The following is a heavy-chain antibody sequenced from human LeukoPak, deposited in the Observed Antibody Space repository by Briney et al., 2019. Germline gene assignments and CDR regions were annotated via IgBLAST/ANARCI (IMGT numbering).Heavy chain of an antibody. V-gene: IGHV4-59*01. CDR1: GGSITSYY. CDR2: IYYSGST. J-gene: IGHJ4*02. CDR3: ARVGSGVADY. D-gene: IGHD6-19*01. Sequence: SETLSLTCTVSGGSITSYYWSWIRQPPGKGLEWIGYIYYSGSTNYNPSLKSRVTISVDTSKNQFSLKLSSVTAADTAVYYCARVGSGVADYWGQGTLVTVSS.